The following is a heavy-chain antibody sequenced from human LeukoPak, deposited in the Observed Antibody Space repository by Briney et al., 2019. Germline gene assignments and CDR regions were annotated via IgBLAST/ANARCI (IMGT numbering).Heavy chain of an antibody. CDR2: ISAYNGNT. CDR3: ATVFSYGWYSYFDY. Sequence: ASVKVSCKASGYTFTSYGISWVRQAPGQGLEWMGWISAYNGNTNYAQKLQGRVTMTTDTSTSTAYMELRSLRSDDTAVYYCATVFSYGWYSYFDYWGQGTLVTVSS. J-gene: IGHJ4*02. CDR1: GYTFTSYG. D-gene: IGHD5-18*01. V-gene: IGHV1-18*01.